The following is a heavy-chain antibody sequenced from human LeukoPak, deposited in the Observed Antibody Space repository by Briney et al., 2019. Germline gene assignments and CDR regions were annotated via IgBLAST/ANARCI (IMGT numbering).Heavy chain of an antibody. V-gene: IGHV3-23*01. Sequence: GGSLRLSCAASGFTFSSYAMTWVRQAPGKGLEWVSVISGSGGSTYYADSVKGRFTISRDNSKNTLYLQMNSLRAEDTAVYYCAKDWDYYDSSGYYYPFDYWGQGTLVTVSS. CDR2: ISGSGGST. D-gene: IGHD3-22*01. CDR1: GFTFSSYA. CDR3: AKDWDYYDSSGYYYPFDY. J-gene: IGHJ4*02.